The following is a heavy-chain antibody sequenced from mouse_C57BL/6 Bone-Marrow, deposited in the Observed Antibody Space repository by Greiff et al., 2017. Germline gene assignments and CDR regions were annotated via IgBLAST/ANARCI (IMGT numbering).Heavy chain of an antibody. D-gene: IGHD4-1*01. V-gene: IGHV1-55*01. CDR1: GYTFTSYW. CDR2: IYPTSGRT. Sequence: VQLQQSGAELVKPGASVKMSCKASGYTFTSYWITWVKQRPGQGLEWIGDIYPTSGRTNYNEKFKSQAILTVDTSSNTAYMQLSSLTSEDSAVFYCARSGPLGRSFDYWGQGTTLTVSS. J-gene: IGHJ2*01. CDR3: ARSGPLGRSFDY.